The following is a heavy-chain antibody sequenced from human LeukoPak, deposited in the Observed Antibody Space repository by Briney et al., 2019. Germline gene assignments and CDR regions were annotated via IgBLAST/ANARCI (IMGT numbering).Heavy chain of an antibody. Sequence: SVKVSCKASGGTFSSYAISWVRQAPGQGLEWMGGIIPIFGTANYAQKFQGRVAITTDESTSTAYMELSSLRSEDTAVYYCARDNYAGANWFDPWGQGTLVTVSS. CDR1: GGTFSSYA. V-gene: IGHV1-69*05. CDR2: IIPIFGTA. D-gene: IGHD1-7*01. CDR3: ARDNYAGANWFDP. J-gene: IGHJ5*02.